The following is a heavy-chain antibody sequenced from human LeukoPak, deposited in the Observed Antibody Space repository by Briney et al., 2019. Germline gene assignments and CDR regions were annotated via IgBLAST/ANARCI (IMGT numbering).Heavy chain of an antibody. CDR2: IPYDGSNK. CDR3: AKELSHFDY. Sequence: PGGSLRLSCAASGFTFSSYAMHWVRQAPGKGLEWVAVIPYDGSNKYYADSVKGRFTISRDNSKNTLYLQMNSLRAEDTAVYYCAKELSHFDYWGQGTLVTVSS. V-gene: IGHV3-30-3*01. D-gene: IGHD3-10*01. CDR1: GFTFSSYA. J-gene: IGHJ4*02.